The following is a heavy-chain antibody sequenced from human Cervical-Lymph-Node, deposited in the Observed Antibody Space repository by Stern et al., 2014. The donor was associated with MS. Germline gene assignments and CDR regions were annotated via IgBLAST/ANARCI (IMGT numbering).Heavy chain of an antibody. CDR1: GYSFTIYY. CDR2: IYPYDSDT. V-gene: IGHV5-51*01. CDR3: ARHVQGFDY. Sequence: VQLVESGAEVKKPGESLKLSCKLSGYSFTIYYIAWVRQMPGKGLEWMGVIYPYDSDTTYSPSFQGQVTISADKSITTAYLQWSSLRASDTAMYYCARHVQGFDYWGQGTLVTVSS. J-gene: IGHJ4*02.